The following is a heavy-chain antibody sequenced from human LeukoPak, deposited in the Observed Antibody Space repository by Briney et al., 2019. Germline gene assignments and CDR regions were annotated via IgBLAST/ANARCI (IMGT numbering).Heavy chain of an antibody. Sequence: GGSLRLSCAASGFTFSSYGMHWVRQAPGKGLEWVAFIRYDGSNKYYADSVKGRFTISRDNSRNTLYLQMNSLRAEDTAVYYCAKGRYSSSPIDYWGQGTLVTVSS. V-gene: IGHV3-30*02. CDR3: AKGRYSSSPIDY. CDR1: GFTFSSYG. J-gene: IGHJ4*02. D-gene: IGHD6-6*01. CDR2: IRYDGSNK.